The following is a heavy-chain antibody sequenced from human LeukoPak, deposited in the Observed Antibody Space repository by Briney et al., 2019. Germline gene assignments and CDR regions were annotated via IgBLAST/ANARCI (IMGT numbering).Heavy chain of an antibody. CDR1: GGSFSGYY. V-gene: IGHV4-34*01. Sequence: SETLSLTCAVYGGSFSGYYWSWIRQPPGKGREWIGEINHSGSTNYNPSLKSRVTISVDTSKNQFSLKLSSVTAADTAVYYCARARIAAAPLDYWGQGTLVTVSS. J-gene: IGHJ4*02. D-gene: IGHD6-13*01. CDR3: ARARIAAAPLDY. CDR2: INHSGST.